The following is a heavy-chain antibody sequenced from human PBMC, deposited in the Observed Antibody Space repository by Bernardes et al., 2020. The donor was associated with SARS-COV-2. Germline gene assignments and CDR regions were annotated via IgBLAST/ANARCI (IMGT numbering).Heavy chain of an antibody. CDR3: ARTFYYDRGGDSLFDF. CDR2: ISPKSGAT. V-gene: IGHV1-2*02. J-gene: IGHJ4*02. D-gene: IGHD2-21*01. Sequence: ASLKVYCTASGYTFSAYYIHWLRQAPGQGLEWMGWISPKSGATNHAQKFQGRLTMTRDTSISTDYMELSRLRSDDTAVYYCARTFYYDRGGDSLFDFWGQGTPVTVSS. CDR1: GYTFSAYY.